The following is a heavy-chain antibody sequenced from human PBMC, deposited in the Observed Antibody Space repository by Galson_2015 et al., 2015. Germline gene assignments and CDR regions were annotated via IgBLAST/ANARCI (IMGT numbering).Heavy chain of an antibody. V-gene: IGHV3-49*04. D-gene: IGHD2-2*01. CDR2: IRSKAYGGTT. CDR1: GFTFGDYA. CDR3: TRDRCSSTSCYYYYYMDV. Sequence: SLRLSCAASGFTFGDYAMSWVRQAPGKGLEWVGFIRSKAYGGTTEYAASVKGRFTISRDDSKSIAYLQMNSLKTEDTAVYYCTRDRCSSTSCYYYYYMDVWGKGTTVTVSS. J-gene: IGHJ6*03.